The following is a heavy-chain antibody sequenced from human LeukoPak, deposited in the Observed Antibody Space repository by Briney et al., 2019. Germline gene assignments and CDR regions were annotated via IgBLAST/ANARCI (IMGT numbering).Heavy chain of an antibody. Sequence: GGSLRLSCAASGFTFNNYAMSWVRQAPGKGLEWVSGISDSGDSTYYADSVKGRFTISRDNSKKALFLQMNSLRAEDTAVYYCAKGYCSSTSCPGGDWGQGTLVTVSS. CDR2: ISDSGDST. CDR3: AKGYCSSTSCPGGD. CDR1: GFTFNNYA. V-gene: IGHV3-23*01. D-gene: IGHD2-2*01. J-gene: IGHJ4*02.